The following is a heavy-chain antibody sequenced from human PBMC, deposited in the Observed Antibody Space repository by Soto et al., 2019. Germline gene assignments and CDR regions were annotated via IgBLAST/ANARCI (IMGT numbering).Heavy chain of an antibody. J-gene: IGHJ4*02. CDR3: ARATAMVYYFDY. CDR1: GGSVSSGSYY. CDR2: IYYSGST. V-gene: IGHV4-61*01. Sequence: PSETLSLTCTVSGGSVSSGSYYWSWIRQPPGKGLEWIGYIYYSGSTNYNPSLKSRVTISVDTSKNQFSLKLSSVTATDTAVYYCARATAMVYYFDYWGQGTLVTVSS. D-gene: IGHD5-18*01.